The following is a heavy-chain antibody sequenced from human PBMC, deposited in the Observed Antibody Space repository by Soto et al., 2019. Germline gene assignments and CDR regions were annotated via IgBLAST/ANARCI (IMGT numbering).Heavy chain of an antibody. J-gene: IGHJ4*02. CDR2: IYYNGRT. V-gene: IGHV4-59*01. Sequence: SETLSLTCTVSGGSISTYYWSWIRQPPGKGLEWIGYIYYNGRTNYNPSLESRVTISLDTSKSQFSLKLSSVSAADTAVYFFARDGSGYDFWSGPYFFDYWGPGTLVTVSS. D-gene: IGHD3-3*01. CDR3: ARDGSGYDFWSGPYFFDY. CDR1: GGSISTYY.